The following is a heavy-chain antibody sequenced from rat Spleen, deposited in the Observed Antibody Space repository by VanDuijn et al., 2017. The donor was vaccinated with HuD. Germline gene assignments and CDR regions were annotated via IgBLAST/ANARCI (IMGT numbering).Heavy chain of an antibody. V-gene: IGHV2-41*01. D-gene: IGHD1-2*01. CDR3: TRAAISLYVMDA. J-gene: IGHJ4*01. CDR1: GFSLTTYN. CDR2: IWNVGGT. Sequence: QVQLKESGPGLVQSSQTLSLTCTVAGFSLTTYNVHWVRQPPGKGLEWMGVIWNVGGTRYNSALKSRLSISRDTSKSQVFLKMNSLQTEDTAIYYCTRAAISLYVMDAWGQGASVTVSS.